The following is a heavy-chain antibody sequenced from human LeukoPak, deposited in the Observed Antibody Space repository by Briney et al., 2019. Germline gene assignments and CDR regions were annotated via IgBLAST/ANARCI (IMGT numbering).Heavy chain of an antibody. CDR2: ISSSGSTR. V-gene: IGHV3-48*03. CDR1: GFTFSSFE. D-gene: IGHD1-26*01. CDR3: ARDNYSGSRYFDY. J-gene: IGHJ4*02. Sequence: GGSLRLSCAASGFTFSSFEMTWVRQAPGKGLERISYISSSGSTRYYADSVKGRFTISRDNAKNSLYLQMDGLRAEDTAVYYCARDNYSGSRYFDYWGQGTLVTVSS.